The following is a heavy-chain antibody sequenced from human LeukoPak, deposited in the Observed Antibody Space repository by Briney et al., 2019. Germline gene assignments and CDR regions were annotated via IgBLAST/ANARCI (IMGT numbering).Heavy chain of an antibody. D-gene: IGHD3-3*01. CDR2: IYHSGST. V-gene: IGHV4-38-2*02. CDR1: GYSISSGYY. CDR3: ARDGVVIDGPQWY. J-gene: IGHJ4*02. Sequence: PSETLSLTCTVSGYSISSGYYWGWIRQPPGKGLEWIGSIYHSGSTYYNPSLKSRVTISVDTSKNQFSLKLSSVTAADTAVYYCARDGVVIDGPQWYWGQGTLVTVSS.